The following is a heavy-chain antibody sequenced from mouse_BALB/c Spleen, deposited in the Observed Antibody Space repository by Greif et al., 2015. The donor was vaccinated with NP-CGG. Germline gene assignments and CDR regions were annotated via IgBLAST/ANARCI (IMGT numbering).Heavy chain of an antibody. CDR2: INPSTGYT. J-gene: IGHJ2*01. Sequence: VKLMESGAELAKPGASVKMSCKASGYTFTSYWMHWVKQRPGQGLEWIGYINPSTGYTEYNQKFKDKATLTADKSSSTAYMQLSSLTSEDAAVYYCARRTQHFDYWGQGTTLTVSS. CDR1: GYTFTSYW. V-gene: IGHV1-7*01. CDR3: ARRTQHFDY. D-gene: IGHD6-1*01.